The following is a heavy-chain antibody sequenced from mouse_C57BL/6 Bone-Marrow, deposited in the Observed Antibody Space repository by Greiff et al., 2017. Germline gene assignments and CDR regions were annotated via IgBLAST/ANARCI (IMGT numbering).Heavy chain of an antibody. CDR1: GFSFNTYA. D-gene: IGHD1-1*01. CDR2: IRSKSNNYAT. V-gene: IGHV10-1*01. J-gene: IGHJ4*01. CDR3: VRDYGSSYDDAMDY. Sequence: EVKLVESGGGLVQPKGSLKLSCAASGFSFNTYAMNWVRQAPRKGLEWVARIRSKSNNYATYYADSVKDRFTISRDDSESMLYLQMNNLKTEDTAMYYCVRDYGSSYDDAMDYWGQGTSVTVSS.